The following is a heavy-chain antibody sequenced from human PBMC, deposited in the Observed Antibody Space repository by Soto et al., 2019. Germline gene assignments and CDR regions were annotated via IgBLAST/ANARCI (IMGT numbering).Heavy chain of an antibody. Sequence: QVQLVESGGGVVQPGRSLRLSCAASGFTFSSYAMHWVRQAPGKGLEWVAIISYDGSNKYYADSVKGRFTISRDNSKSTLFLQMNSLRAEDTAVHYCARMDGSGYYGSYFDYWGQGTLVTVSS. CDR1: GFTFSSYA. D-gene: IGHD3-22*01. V-gene: IGHV3-30-3*01. J-gene: IGHJ4*02. CDR3: ARMDGSGYYGSYFDY. CDR2: ISYDGSNK.